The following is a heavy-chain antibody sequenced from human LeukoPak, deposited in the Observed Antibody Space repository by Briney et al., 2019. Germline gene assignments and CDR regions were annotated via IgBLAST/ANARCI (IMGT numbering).Heavy chain of an antibody. CDR1: GFTFSSYA. D-gene: IGHD3-3*01. Sequence: GGSLRLSCAASGFTFSSYAMHWARQAPGKGLEWVAVISYDGSNKYYADSVKGRFTISRDNSKNTLYLQMNSLRAEDTAVYYCARPQSFLEWLFDYWGQGTLVTVSS. J-gene: IGHJ4*02. CDR3: ARPQSFLEWLFDY. CDR2: ISYDGSNK. V-gene: IGHV3-30-3*01.